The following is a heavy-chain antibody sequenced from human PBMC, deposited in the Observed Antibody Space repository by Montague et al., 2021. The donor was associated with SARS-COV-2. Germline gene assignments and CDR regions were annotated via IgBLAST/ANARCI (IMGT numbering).Heavy chain of an antibody. Sequence: SETLSLTCTVSGDSISYFYWSWIRQPAGKGLELIGLVSASGSTNYNPSLNSRVTMSVDTSTKQFSLRLSPVTAADTAVHYCARAVVAAPGTFDYWGQGTLVTVSS. CDR1: GDSISYFY. CDR2: VSASGST. D-gene: IGHD6-13*01. V-gene: IGHV4-4*07. J-gene: IGHJ4*02. CDR3: ARAVVAAPGTFDY.